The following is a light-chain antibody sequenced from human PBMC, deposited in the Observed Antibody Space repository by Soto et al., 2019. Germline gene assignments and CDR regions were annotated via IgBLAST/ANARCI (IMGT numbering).Light chain of an antibody. CDR3: KQSYSSPPT. V-gene: IGKV1-39*01. Sequence: DIQITQSPSSLSGYVEDRVTITCRASQSISNHLNWYQQKPGKAPKLLIFAASSLQSGVPSRFSGSRSGPDFTLTISSLQTEDFATYYCKQSYSSPPTFGKGTKVDIK. CDR2: AAS. J-gene: IGKJ1*01. CDR1: QSISNH.